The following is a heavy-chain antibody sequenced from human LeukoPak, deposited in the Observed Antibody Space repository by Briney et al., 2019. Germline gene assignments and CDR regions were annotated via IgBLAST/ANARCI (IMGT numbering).Heavy chain of an antibody. V-gene: IGHV3-11*04. J-gene: IGHJ3*02. D-gene: IGHD3-22*01. CDR2: ISSSGSTI. CDR1: GFTFSDYY. Sequence: GGSLRLSCAASGFTFSDYYMSWIRQAPGKGLEWVSYISSSGSTIYYADFVKGRFTISRDNAKNSLYLQMNSLRAEDTAVYYCATTNYYNSSHALHIWGQGTMVTVSS. CDR3: ATTNYYNSSHALHI.